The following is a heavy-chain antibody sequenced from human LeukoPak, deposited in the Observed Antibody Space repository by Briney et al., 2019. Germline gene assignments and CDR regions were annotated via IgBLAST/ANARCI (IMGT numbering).Heavy chain of an antibody. V-gene: IGHV3-66*01. CDR1: GFTVSSNY. Sequence: PGGSLRLSCAASGFTVSSNYMGWVRQAPGKGLEWVSVIYSGGTTYYADSVKGRFTISKDNSKNTLYLQMNSLRAEDTAVYYCARDLYVDIVAPSGMDVWGQGTTVTVSS. CDR3: ARDLYVDIVAPSGMDV. CDR2: IYSGGTT. D-gene: IGHD5-12*01. J-gene: IGHJ6*02.